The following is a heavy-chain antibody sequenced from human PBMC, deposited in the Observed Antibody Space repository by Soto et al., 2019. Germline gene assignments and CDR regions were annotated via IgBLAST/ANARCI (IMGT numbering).Heavy chain of an antibody. Sequence: QVQLVESGGGLVKPGGSLRLSCAASGFTFSDYYMSWIRQAPGKGLEWASYISSSGSTIYYADSVKGRFTISRYNAKNSLYLQMNSLRAEDTAVYYCARGRGGAYTMVRRAMRGSGDYWGQGTLVTVSS. CDR1: GFTFSDYY. J-gene: IGHJ4*02. V-gene: IGHV3-11*01. CDR2: ISSSGSTI. CDR3: ARGRGGAYTMVRRAMRGSGDY. D-gene: IGHD3-10*01.